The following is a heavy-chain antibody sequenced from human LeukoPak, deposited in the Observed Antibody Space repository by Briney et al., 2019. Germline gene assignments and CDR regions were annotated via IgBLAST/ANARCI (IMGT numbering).Heavy chain of an antibody. CDR2: ISGSGGST. Sequence: QPGGSLRLSCAASGFTFSSYAMSWVRQAPGKGLEWVSAISGSGGSTYYADSVKGRFTISRDNSKNTLYLQMNSLRAEDTAVYYCARKWELYDAFDIWGQGTMVTVSS. CDR3: ARKWELYDAFDI. J-gene: IGHJ3*02. V-gene: IGHV3-23*01. D-gene: IGHD1-26*01. CDR1: GFTFSSYA.